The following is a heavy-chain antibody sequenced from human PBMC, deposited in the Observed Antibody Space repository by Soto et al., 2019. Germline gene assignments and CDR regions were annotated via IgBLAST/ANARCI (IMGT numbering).Heavy chain of an antibody. CDR1: GGSIYTYY. CDR3: AGSLVTIQYYFYYYGLEV. V-gene: IGHV4-59*01. J-gene: IGHJ6*02. Sequence: SETLSLTCNVSGGSIYTYYWNWIRQSPGKGLEWIGYISDGGSTNYNPSLGSRVTISEDTSKNQISLRLTSVTPADTAVYYCAGSLVTIQYYFYYYGLEVWGQGTTVTVSS. CDR2: ISDGGST.